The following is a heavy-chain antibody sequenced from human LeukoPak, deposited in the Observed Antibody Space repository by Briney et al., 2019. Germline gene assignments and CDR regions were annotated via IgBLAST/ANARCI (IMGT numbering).Heavy chain of an antibody. CDR2: ISSSSYI. CDR1: GFTFSSYS. Sequence: GGSLRLSCAASGFTFSSYSMNWVRQAPGKGLEWVSSISSSSYIYYADSVKGRFTISRDNAKNSLYLQMNSLRAEDTAVYYCARGAVGATGDDYWGQGTLVTVSS. J-gene: IGHJ4*02. D-gene: IGHD1-26*01. V-gene: IGHV3-21*01. CDR3: ARGAVGATGDDY.